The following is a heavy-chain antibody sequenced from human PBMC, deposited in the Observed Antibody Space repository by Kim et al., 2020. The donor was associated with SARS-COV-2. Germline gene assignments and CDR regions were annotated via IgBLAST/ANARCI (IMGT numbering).Heavy chain of an antibody. CDR1: GFTFSSFD. Sequence: GGSLRLSCAASGFTFSSFDMSWVRQAPGKGLEWVSAISGSAGSTFYADSVRGRFTISRDNSMNILYLQMNSLRAEDTAVYYCAKDRQWLVLNYYYGMDVCGQGTTVTVS. D-gene: IGHD6-19*01. CDR3: AKDRQWLVLNYYYGMDV. V-gene: IGHV3-23*01. J-gene: IGHJ6*02. CDR2: ISGSAGST.